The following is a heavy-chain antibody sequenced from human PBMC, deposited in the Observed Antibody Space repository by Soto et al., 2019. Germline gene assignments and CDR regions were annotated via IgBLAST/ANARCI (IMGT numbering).Heavy chain of an antibody. CDR3: ARMGDVPYYYYGLDV. V-gene: IGHV1-18*01. CDR1: GYSFTRYG. CDR2: ISGYNANT. D-gene: IGHD3-16*01. J-gene: IGHJ6*02. Sequence: ASVKVSCKASGYSFTRYGISWVRQAPGQGLEWMGWISGYNANTNYPENLQGRVTMTTDTSTSTAYMEVRNLISDDTAVYYCARMGDVPYYYYGLDVWGQGTTGTVSS.